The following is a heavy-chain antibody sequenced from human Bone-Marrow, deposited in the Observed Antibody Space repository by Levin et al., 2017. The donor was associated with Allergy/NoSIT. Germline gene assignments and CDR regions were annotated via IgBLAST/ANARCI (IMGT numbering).Heavy chain of an antibody. D-gene: IGHD7-27*01. CDR2: IYYRGST. CDR3: VRDVQRIDWGFYGLDV. J-gene: IGHJ6*02. CDR1: GDSLSPYY. V-gene: IGHV4-59*01. Sequence: SETLSLTCTVSGDSLSPYYWSWIRQSPGKGLEWIGHIYYRGSTTYNPSLKSRVTISLDTSKSSFSLNLTSVTAADTAVYYCVRDVQRIDWGFYGLDVWGQGTTVTVSS.